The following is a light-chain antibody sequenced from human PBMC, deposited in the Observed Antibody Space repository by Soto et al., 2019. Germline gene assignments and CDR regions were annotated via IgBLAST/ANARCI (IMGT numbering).Light chain of an antibody. CDR2: DVN. CDR3: CSYAGSSTVV. V-gene: IGLV2-23*02. J-gene: IGLJ2*01. Sequence: QSALTQPASVSGSPGQSITISCTSSDVGTYNLVSWYQHHPGKAPKLMIYDVNKRPSGFSDRFSGSKSGNTASLTISGLQAEDEADYYCCSYAGSSTVVFGGGTKLTVL. CDR1: SSDVGTYNL.